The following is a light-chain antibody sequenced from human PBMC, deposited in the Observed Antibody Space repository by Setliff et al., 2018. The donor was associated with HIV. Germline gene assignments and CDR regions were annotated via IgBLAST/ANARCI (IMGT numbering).Light chain of an antibody. CDR2: DVN. Sequence: QSVLIQPASVSGSPGQSVTVSCTGTSSDVGSYDFVSWYQQLPGKAPKLLIYDVNDRPSGVSHRFSGPKSGNTASLTISGLQSEDEADYYCASYRPNDLGVFGTGTKVTVL. CDR1: SSDVGSYDF. CDR3: ASYRPNDLGV. J-gene: IGLJ1*01. V-gene: IGLV2-14*03.